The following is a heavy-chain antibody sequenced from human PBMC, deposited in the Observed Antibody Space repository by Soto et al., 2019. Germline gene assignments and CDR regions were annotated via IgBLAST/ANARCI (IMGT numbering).Heavy chain of an antibody. CDR2: IIPILGIA. CDR1: GGTFSSYT. V-gene: IGHV1-69*02. D-gene: IGHD3-22*01. J-gene: IGHJ4*02. Sequence: SVKVSCKASGGTFSSYTISWVRQAPGQGLEWMGRIIPILGIANYAQKFQGRVTITADKSTSTAYMELSSLRSEDTAVYYCARGYDSSGYYYFGFDYWGQGTLVTVSS. CDR3: ARGYDSSGYYYFGFDY.